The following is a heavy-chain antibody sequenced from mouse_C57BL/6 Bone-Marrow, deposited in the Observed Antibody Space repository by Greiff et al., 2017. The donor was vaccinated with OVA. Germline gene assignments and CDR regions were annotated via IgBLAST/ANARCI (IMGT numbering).Heavy chain of an antibody. J-gene: IGHJ2*01. CDR3: ARDYYGSRCLCDN. Sequence: VQLQQSGAELVRPGTSVKLSCKASGYTFTSYWMHWVKQRPGQGLEWIGVIDPSDSYTNYNQKFKGKATLTVDTSSSTASMQLSSLTSEDSAVYYCARDYYGSRCLCDNWGEGTTLTGSP. CDR2: IDPSDSYT. D-gene: IGHD1-1*01. V-gene: IGHV1-59*01. CDR1: GYTFTSYW.